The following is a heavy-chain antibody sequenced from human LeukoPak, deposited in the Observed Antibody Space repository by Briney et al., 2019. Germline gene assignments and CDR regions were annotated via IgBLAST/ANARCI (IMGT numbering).Heavy chain of an antibody. CDR3: ERERIVVVSQGAYYYYYGMDV. CDR1: GFTFSSYA. CDR2: ISYDGSTK. V-gene: IGHV3-30-3*01. D-gene: IGHD3-22*01. Sequence: GGSLRLSCAASGFTFSSYAMHWVRQAPGKGLEWVAVISYDGSTKYYADPVKGLFTISRDNSKNTLYLQMNSLSAEDTAVYDCERERIVVVSQGAYYYYYGMDVWGQGTTVTVSS. J-gene: IGHJ6*02.